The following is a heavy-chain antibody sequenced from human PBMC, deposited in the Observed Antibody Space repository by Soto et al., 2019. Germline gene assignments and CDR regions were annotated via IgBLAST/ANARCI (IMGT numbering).Heavy chain of an antibody. D-gene: IGHD6-13*01. CDR3: AAISPIAGGAFDI. CDR2: IVVGSGNT. J-gene: IGHJ3*02. CDR1: GLTFTSSA. V-gene: IGHV1-58*01. Sequence: EASVKVSCKASGLTFTSSAVQWVRQARGQRLEWIGWIVVGSGNTNYAQKFQERVTITRDMSTSTAYMELSSLRSEDTAVYYCAAISPIAGGAFDIWGQGTIVTVSS.